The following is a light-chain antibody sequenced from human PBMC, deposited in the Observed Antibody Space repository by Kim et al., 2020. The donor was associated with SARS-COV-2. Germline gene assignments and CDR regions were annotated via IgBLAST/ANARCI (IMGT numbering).Light chain of an antibody. CDR3: QQYDDWPPWT. Sequence: SLGERAPLSGRASQSVSNNLAWYQQKPGQAPRLLIYGASTRATGSPARFSGSGSGTEFTLTISSLQSEDSAVYYCQQYDDWPPWTFGQGTKVEIK. CDR2: GAS. J-gene: IGKJ1*01. CDR1: QSVSNN. V-gene: IGKV3-15*01.